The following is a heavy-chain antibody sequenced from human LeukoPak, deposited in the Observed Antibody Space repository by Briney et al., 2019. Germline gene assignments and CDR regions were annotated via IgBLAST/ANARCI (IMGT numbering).Heavy chain of an antibody. J-gene: IGHJ4*02. D-gene: IGHD6-19*01. V-gene: IGHV5-51*01. CDR1: GYSFSNYW. Sequence: PGESLKISCKSSGYSFSNYWIGWVRQMPGKGLEWMGIIYPDDSETRYSPSFRGQVTISADKSINTAYLQWRSLKASDTAMYYCARRKTNRRSSGHTGGGYWGQGTLVTVSS. CDR2: IYPDDSET. CDR3: ARRKTNRRSSGHTGGGY.